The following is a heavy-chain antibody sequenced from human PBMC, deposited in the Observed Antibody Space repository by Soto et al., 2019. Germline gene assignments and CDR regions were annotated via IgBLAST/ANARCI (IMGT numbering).Heavy chain of an antibody. CDR2: ISAYNGNT. J-gene: IGHJ4*02. CDR1: GYTFTSYG. CDR3: AIGRRRNYDFSL. D-gene: IGHD3-3*01. Sequence: ASVKVSCKASGYTFTSYGISWVRQAPGQGLEWMGWISAYNGNTNYAQKLQGRATMTTDTSTSTAYMELRSLRSDDTAVYYCAIGRRRNYDFSLWGQGTLVTVSS. V-gene: IGHV1-18*04.